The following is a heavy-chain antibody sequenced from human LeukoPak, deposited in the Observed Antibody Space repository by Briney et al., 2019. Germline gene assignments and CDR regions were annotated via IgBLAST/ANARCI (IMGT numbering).Heavy chain of an antibody. CDR1: GFTFSDYY. CDR2: ISSSGSNI. D-gene: IGHD6-13*01. V-gene: IGHV3-11*01. J-gene: IGHJ4*02. CDR3: ARYTAAGIDY. Sequence: GGSLGLSCAASGFTFSDYYMSWIRQAPGKGLEWVSYISSSGSNIYYADSVKGRFTISRDNAKNSLYLQMNSLRAEDTAVYYGARYTAAGIDYWGQGTLVTVSS.